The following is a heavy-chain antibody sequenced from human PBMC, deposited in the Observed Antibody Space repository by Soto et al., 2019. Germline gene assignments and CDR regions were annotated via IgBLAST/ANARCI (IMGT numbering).Heavy chain of an antibody. CDR2: ISYDASNK. CDR1: GFTFSSYA. CDR3: ARDYCSSTSCALPADYYYYYGMDV. D-gene: IGHD2-2*01. Sequence: QVQLVESGGGVVQPGRSLRLSCAATGFTFSSYAMHWVRQAPGKGLERVAVISYDASNKYYADSVTGRFTISTDNSKNTLDLQMNTRRAEDRAVYYCARDYCSSTSCALPADYYYYYGMDVWGHRTTVTVA. J-gene: IGHJ6*02. V-gene: IGHV3-30-3*01.